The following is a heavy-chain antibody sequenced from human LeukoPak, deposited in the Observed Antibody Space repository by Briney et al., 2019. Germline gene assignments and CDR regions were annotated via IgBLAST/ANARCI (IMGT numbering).Heavy chain of an antibody. CDR3: ARDRGSSGWYEFDY. Sequence: PGGSLRPSCAASGFTSSSYWMSRVRQAPGKGLEWVANIKQDGSEKYYVDSVKGRFTISRDNAKNSLYLQMNSLRAEDTAVYYCARDRGSSGWYEFDYWGQGTLVTVSS. CDR1: GFTSSSYW. J-gene: IGHJ4*02. CDR2: IKQDGSEK. V-gene: IGHV3-7*01. D-gene: IGHD6-19*01.